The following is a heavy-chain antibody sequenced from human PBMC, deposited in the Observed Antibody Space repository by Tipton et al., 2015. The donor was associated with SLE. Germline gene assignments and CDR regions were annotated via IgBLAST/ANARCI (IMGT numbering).Heavy chain of an antibody. V-gene: IGHV4-59*01. CDR3: ARDKEERAGHDAFDL. CDR2: IYYSGST. Sequence: TLSLTCTVSGGSISSYYWSWIRQPPGKGLEWIGYIYYSGSTNYNPSLKSRVTISVDTSKNQFSLKLSSVTAADTAVYYCARDKEERAGHDAFDLWGQGTMVTVSS. D-gene: IGHD6-19*01. J-gene: IGHJ3*01. CDR1: GGSISSYY.